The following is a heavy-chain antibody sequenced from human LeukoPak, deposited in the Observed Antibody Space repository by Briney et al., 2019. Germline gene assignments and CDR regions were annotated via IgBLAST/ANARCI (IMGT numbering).Heavy chain of an antibody. CDR1: GFTFSSYG. CDR2: ISSSSSYI. Sequence: GRSLRLSCAASGFTFSSYGMNWVRQAPGKGLEWVSSISSSSSYIYYADSVKGRFTISRDNAKNSLYLQMNSLRAEDTAVYYCARLSIAVAGLDYWGQGTLVTVSS. CDR3: ARLSIAVAGLDY. V-gene: IGHV3-21*01. D-gene: IGHD6-19*01. J-gene: IGHJ4*02.